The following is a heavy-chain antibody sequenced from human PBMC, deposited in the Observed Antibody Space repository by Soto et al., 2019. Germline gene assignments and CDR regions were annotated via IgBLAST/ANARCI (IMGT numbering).Heavy chain of an antibody. Sequence: SETLSLTCTVSGGSISSSSYYWGWIRQPPGKGLEWIGSIYYSGSTYYNPSLKSRVTISVDTSKNQFSLKLSSVTAADTAVYYCARAYYDILTGYYYFDYWGQGTLVTVSS. CDR2: IYYSGST. D-gene: IGHD3-9*01. CDR3: ARAYYDILTGYYYFDY. V-gene: IGHV4-39*01. J-gene: IGHJ4*02. CDR1: GGSISSSSYY.